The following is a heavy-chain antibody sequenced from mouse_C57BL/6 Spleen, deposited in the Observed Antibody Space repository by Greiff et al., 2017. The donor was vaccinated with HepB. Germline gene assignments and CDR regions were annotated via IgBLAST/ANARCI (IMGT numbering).Heavy chain of an antibody. CDR2: IWRGGST. CDR1: GFSLTSYG. D-gene: IGHD4-1*01. V-gene: IGHV2-5*01. Sequence: LQQSGPGLVQPSQSLSITCTVSGFSLTSYGVHWVRQSPGKGLEWLGVIWRGGSTDYNAAFMSRLSITKDNSKSQVFFKMNSLQADDTAIYYCAKNPELGRGAMDYWGQGTSVTVSS. CDR3: AKNPELGRGAMDY. J-gene: IGHJ4*01.